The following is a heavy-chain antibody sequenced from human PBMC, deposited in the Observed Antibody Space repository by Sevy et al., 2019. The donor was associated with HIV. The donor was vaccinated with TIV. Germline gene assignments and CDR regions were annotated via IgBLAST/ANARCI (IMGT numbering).Heavy chain of an antibody. Sequence: ASVKVSCKVSGYTLTDLSMHWVRQAPGKGLEWMGGFDPEDGETIYAQKFQGRVTMTEDTSTDTAYMELSSLRSEDTAVYYCATHRGLLLWRAFDIWGQGTMVTVSS. CDR1: GYTLTDLS. V-gene: IGHV1-24*01. D-gene: IGHD1-26*01. J-gene: IGHJ3*02. CDR3: ATHRGLLLWRAFDI. CDR2: FDPEDGET.